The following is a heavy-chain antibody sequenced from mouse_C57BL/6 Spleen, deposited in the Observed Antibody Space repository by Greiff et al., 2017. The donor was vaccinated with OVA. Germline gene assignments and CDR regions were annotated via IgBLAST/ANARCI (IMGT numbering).Heavy chain of an antibody. CDR3: ARDGGDSNYVDY. J-gene: IGHJ4*01. Sequence: EVKLMVSGGGLVKPGGSLKLSCAVSGFTFSSYAMSLVRQTPEKRLEWVATISDGGSYTYYPDNVMGRFTISRDNAKNNLYLQMSHLKSEDTAMYYCARDGGDSNYVDYWGQGTSVTVSS. V-gene: IGHV5-4*01. CDR2: ISDGGSYT. CDR1: GFTFSSYA. D-gene: IGHD2-5*01.